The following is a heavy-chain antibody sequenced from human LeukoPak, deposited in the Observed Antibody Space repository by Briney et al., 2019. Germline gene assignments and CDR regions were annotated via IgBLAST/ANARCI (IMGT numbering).Heavy chain of an antibody. CDR3: ARVYMGSTFDY. V-gene: IGHV3-66*01. D-gene: IGHD3-10*01. CDR2: IYSGGST. CDR1: GFTFSSYA. Sequence: GGSLRLSCAASGFTFSSYAMSWVRQAPGKGLEWVSVIYSGGSTYYADSVKGRFTISRDNSKNTLYLQMNSLRAEDTAVYYCARVYMGSTFDYWGQGTLVTVSS. J-gene: IGHJ4*02.